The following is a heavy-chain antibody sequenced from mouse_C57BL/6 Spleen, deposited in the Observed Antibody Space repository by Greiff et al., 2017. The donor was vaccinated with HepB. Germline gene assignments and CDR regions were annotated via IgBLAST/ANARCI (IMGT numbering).Heavy chain of an antibody. CDR1: GYAFSSSW. J-gene: IGHJ4*01. Sequence: VKLMESGPELVKPGASVKISCKASGYAFSSSWMNWVKQRPGKGLEWIGRIYPGDGDTNYNGKFKGKATLTADKSSSTAYMQLSSLTSEDSAVYFCARNDYGRYYYAMDYWGQGTSVTVSS. CDR3: ARNDYGRYYYAMDY. CDR2: IYPGDGDT. V-gene: IGHV1-82*01. D-gene: IGHD2-4*01.